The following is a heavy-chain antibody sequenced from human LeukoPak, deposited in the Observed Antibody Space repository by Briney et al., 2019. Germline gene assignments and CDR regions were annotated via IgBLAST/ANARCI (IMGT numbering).Heavy chain of an antibody. CDR2: ISAYNGNT. J-gene: IGHJ5*02. CDR1: GYTFTIYG. V-gene: IGHV1-18*01. Sequence: AASVTVSFTASGYTFTIYGISWVRQAPGQGLEWMGWISAYNGNTNYAQKLQGRVTMTTDTSTSTAYMELRSLRSDDTAVYYCARDESRNWFDLWGQGTLVTVSS. CDR3: ARDESRNWFDL.